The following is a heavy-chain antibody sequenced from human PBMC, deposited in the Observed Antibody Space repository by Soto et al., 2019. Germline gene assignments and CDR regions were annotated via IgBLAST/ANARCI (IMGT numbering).Heavy chain of an antibody. V-gene: IGHV1-69*13. CDR1: GDTFSSYA. CDR3: TYGPYYDGRWFDP. CDR2: TIPIFGTP. Sequence: SVKVSCKASGDTFSSYAISWVRQAPGQGLEWMGGTIPIFGTPNYTQNFQDRVTITADESTNTGYMELSSLRSEDTAVYYCTYGPYYDGRWFDPWGQGTLVTVSS. J-gene: IGHJ5*02. D-gene: IGHD3-22*01.